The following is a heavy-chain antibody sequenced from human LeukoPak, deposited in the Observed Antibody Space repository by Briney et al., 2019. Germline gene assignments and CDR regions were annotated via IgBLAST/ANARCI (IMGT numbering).Heavy chain of an antibody. CDR3: AKGHYDFWSGLAYFDY. V-gene: IGHV3-23*01. CDR1: GFTFSSYA. J-gene: IGHJ4*02. D-gene: IGHD3-3*01. Sequence: GGSLRLSCAASGFTFSSYAMSWVRQAPGKGLEWVSAISGSGGSTYYADSVKGRFTISRDNSKNTLYLQMNSLRAEATAVYYCAKGHYDFWSGLAYFDYWGQGTLVTVSS. CDR2: ISGSGGST.